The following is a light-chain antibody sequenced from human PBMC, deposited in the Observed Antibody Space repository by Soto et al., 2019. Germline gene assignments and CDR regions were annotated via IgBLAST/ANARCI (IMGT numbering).Light chain of an antibody. V-gene: IGKV1-5*03. CDR3: QHYNSYSEA. CDR2: KAS. J-gene: IGKJ1*01. CDR1: QNIRSR. Sequence: DIHLTQSPSFLSASVGDRVTITCRASQNIRSRLAWFQQKPGKAPKLLIYKASTLKSGVPSRFSGSGSGTEFTLTISSLQSDDFATYYCQHYNSYSEAFGQAIKVDI.